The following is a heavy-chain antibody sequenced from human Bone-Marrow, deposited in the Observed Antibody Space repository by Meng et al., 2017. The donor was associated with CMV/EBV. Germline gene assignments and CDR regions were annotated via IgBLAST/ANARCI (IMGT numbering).Heavy chain of an antibody. D-gene: IGHD5-24*01. Sequence: AASGFTFSSYALNWVRQAPGKGLEWVSAITATGVNTYYAGSVKGRFTISRDSSKNTLYLQMNSLRAEDTAVYYCTKNLGDDYNPIDCWGQGTLVTVSS. V-gene: IGHV3-23*01. CDR1: GFTFSSYA. CDR2: ITATGVNT. J-gene: IGHJ4*02. CDR3: TKNLGDDYNPIDC.